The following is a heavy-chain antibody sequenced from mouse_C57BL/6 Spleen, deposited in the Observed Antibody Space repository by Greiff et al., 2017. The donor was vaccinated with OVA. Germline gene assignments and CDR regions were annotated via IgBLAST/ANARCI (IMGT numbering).Heavy chain of an antibody. CDR1: GYTFTDYE. CDR3: TRGWDYYGSSFYWYFDV. J-gene: IGHJ1*03. Sequence: QVQLKQSGAELVRPGASVTLSCKASGYTFTDYEMHWVKQTPVHGLEWIGAIDPATGGTAYNQKFKGKAILTADQSSSTAYMELRSLTSEDSAVYYCTRGWDYYGSSFYWYFDVWGTGTTVTVSS. CDR2: IDPATGGT. D-gene: IGHD1-1*01. V-gene: IGHV1-15*01.